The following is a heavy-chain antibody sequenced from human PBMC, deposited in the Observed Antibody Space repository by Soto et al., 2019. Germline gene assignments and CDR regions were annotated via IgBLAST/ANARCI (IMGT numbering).Heavy chain of an antibody. Sequence: QVQLQQWGAGLLKPSETLSLTCAVYGGSFSGYYWSWIRQPPGKGLEWIGEINHSGSTNYNPSLKSRGTISVDTSKNQFSLKLSSVTAADTAVYYCAYTIVVVVAATTDKYFQHWGQGTLVTVSS. J-gene: IGHJ1*01. CDR3: AYTIVVVVAATTDKYFQH. CDR2: INHSGST. CDR1: GGSFSGYY. V-gene: IGHV4-34*01. D-gene: IGHD2-15*01.